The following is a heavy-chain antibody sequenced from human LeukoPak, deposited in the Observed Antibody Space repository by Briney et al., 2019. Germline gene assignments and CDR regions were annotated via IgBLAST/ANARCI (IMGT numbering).Heavy chain of an antibody. V-gene: IGHV5-51*01. CDR2: IYPGDSDT. Sequence: GESLKISRKGSGYSFTSYWIGWVRQMPGKGLEWMGIIYPGDSDTRYSPSFQGQVTISADKSISTAYLQWSSLKASDTAMYYCARTYYYDSSGYAPLHYWGQGTLVTVSS. J-gene: IGHJ4*02. CDR1: GYSFTSYW. CDR3: ARTYYYDSSGYAPLHY. D-gene: IGHD3-22*01.